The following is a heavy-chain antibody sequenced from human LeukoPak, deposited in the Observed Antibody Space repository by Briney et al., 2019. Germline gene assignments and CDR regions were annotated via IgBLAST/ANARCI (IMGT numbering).Heavy chain of an antibody. Sequence: HPGGSLRLSCAASGFTFSSYAMSWVRQAPGKGLEWVSAISGSGGSTYYADSVKGRFTISRDNSKNTLYLQMNSLRAEDTAVYYCAKDQQWLVLYYFDYWGQGTLVTVSS. J-gene: IGHJ4*02. CDR2: ISGSGGST. V-gene: IGHV3-23*01. CDR1: GFTFSSYA. CDR3: AKDQQWLVLYYFDY. D-gene: IGHD6-19*01.